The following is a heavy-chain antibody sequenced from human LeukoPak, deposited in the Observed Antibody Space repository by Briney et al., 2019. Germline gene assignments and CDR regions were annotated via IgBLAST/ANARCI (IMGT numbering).Heavy chain of an antibody. Sequence: GGSLRLSCAASGFTVSSNYMSWVRQAPGKGLEWVSVIYSGGSTYYADSVKGRFTISRDNSKNTLYLQMNSLRAEDTAVYYCAAKRGRGYSGYYYFDYWGQGTLVTVSS. CDR2: IYSGGST. CDR1: GFTVSSNY. CDR3: AAKRGRGYSGYYYFDY. J-gene: IGHJ4*02. V-gene: IGHV3-66*02. D-gene: IGHD5-12*01.